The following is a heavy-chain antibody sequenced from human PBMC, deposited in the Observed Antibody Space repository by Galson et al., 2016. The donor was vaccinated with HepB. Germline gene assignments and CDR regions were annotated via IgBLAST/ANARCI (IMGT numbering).Heavy chain of an antibody. CDR2: ISVYNGNR. CDR1: GFTFNNYG. V-gene: IGHV1-18*04. D-gene: IGHD5-12*01. Sequence: SVKVSCKASGFTFNNYGITWVRQAPGQGLEWMGGISVYNGNRNYAENFQGRVTMTTDRSASPAYMELRSLTSDDTAVYFCAKVASSYNYYFMDVWGQGTTVTVSS. CDR3: AKVASSYNYYFMDV. J-gene: IGHJ6*03.